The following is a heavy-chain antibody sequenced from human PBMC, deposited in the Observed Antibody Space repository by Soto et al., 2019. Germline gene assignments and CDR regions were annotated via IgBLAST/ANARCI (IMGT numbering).Heavy chain of an antibody. CDR1: GVTVSNNY. CDR3: ARNVPVTTLGY. Sequence: PGGSLRLSWAASGVTVSNNYMTWVRQAPGKGLELVSSIYSTGNTFYADSVKGRFTISRDNSKNTLYLQMNSLRVEDTAVYYCARNVPVTTLGYWGQGTLVTVSS. CDR2: IYSTGNT. J-gene: IGHJ4*02. D-gene: IGHD4-17*01. V-gene: IGHV3-66*01.